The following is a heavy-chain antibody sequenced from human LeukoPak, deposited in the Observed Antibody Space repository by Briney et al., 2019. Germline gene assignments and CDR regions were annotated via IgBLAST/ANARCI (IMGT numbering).Heavy chain of an antibody. J-gene: IGHJ5*02. D-gene: IGHD1-26*01. V-gene: IGHV1-2*02. Sequence: ASVKVSCKASGYTFTGYYMHWVRHAPGQGLEWMGWINPNSGGTNYAQKFQGRVTMTRDTSISTAYMELSRLRSDDTAVYYCARARLGKRIVGAGWFDPWGQGTLVTVSS. CDR3: ARARLGKRIVGAGWFDP. CDR1: GYTFTGYY. CDR2: INPNSGGT.